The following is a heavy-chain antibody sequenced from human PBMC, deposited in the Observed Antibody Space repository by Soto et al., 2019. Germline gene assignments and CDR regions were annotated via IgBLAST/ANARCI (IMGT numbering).Heavy chain of an antibody. CDR2: ISWDGGST. V-gene: IGHV3-43*01. Sequence: PWGSLRLSCAASGFTFDYYTMHWVRQAPGKGLEWVSLISWDGGSTYYADSVKGRFTISRDNSKNSLYLQMNSLRTEDTALYYCAKPGYGDYYFDYWGQGTLVTVSS. J-gene: IGHJ4*02. D-gene: IGHD4-17*01. CDR3: AKPGYGDYYFDY. CDR1: GFTFDYYT.